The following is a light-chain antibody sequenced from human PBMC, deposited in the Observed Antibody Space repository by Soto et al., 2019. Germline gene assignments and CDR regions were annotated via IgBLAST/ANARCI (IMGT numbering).Light chain of an antibody. V-gene: IGKV3-11*01. Sequence: EVVLTQSPVTLSLSPGERATLSFRASQSFRGMLAWSQQKPGQAPRLLIYDAYNRATGIPPRFSGSGSGTDFTLTISSLEPEDSAVYYCQQRHMWPITFGQGTRLEIK. CDR1: QSFRGM. CDR3: QQRHMWPIT. J-gene: IGKJ5*01. CDR2: DAY.